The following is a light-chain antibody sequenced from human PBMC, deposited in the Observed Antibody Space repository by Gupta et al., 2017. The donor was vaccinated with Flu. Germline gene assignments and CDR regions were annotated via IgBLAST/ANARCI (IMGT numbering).Light chain of an antibody. CDR3: HSSYTMIDSYV. V-gene: IGLV3-25*01. J-gene: IGLJ1*01. Sequence: GQTSINTFTADALANKYAFWYHHKPSHSPVLLMYNESRSRSAIPQRFSVSNSVTTVTLTISCVHADEEADYYCHSSYTMIDSYVFGGGTKFTVL. CDR1: ALANKY. CDR2: NES.